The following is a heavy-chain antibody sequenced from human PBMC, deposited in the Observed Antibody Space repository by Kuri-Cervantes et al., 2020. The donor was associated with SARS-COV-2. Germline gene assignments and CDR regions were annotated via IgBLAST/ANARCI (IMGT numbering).Heavy chain of an antibody. CDR1: GGSISNDY. V-gene: IGHV4-4*07. CDR3: ARQFGIAAAYYYYYYYMDV. CDR2: THISGST. D-gene: IGHD6-13*01. Sequence: ESLKISCTVSGGSISNDYWSWIRQPAGKGLEWIGRTHISGSTNYNPSLKSRVTMSVDTSKNQLSLRLSSVTAADTAVYYCARQFGIAAAYYYYYYYMDVWGKGTTVTVSS. J-gene: IGHJ6*03.